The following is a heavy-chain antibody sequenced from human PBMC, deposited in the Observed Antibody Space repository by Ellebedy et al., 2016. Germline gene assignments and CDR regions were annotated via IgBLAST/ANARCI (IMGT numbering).Heavy chain of an antibody. J-gene: IGHJ4*02. CDR2: INAGNGNT. CDR3: ARDGWRGNYYGSGSYPPADY. D-gene: IGHD3-10*01. CDR1: GYTFTSYA. V-gene: IGHV1-3*01. Sequence: ASVKVSCKASGYTFTSYAMHWVRQAPGQRLEWMGWINAGNGNTKYSQKFQGRVTITRDTSASTAYMELSSLRSEDTAVYYCARDGWRGNYYGSGSYPPADYWGQGTLVTVSS.